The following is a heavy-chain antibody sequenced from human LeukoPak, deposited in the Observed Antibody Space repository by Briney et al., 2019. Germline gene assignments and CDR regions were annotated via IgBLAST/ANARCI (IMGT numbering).Heavy chain of an antibody. V-gene: IGHV3-30-3*01. CDR1: GFTFSSYA. J-gene: IGHJ4*02. Sequence: GGSLRLSCAASGFTFSSYAMHWVRQAPGKGLEWVAVISYDGSNKYYADSVKGRFTISRDNSKNTLYLQMNSLRAEDTAVYYCAKDAGDYIVVVPAATFDYWGQGTLVTVSS. CDR3: AKDAGDYIVVVPAATFDY. D-gene: IGHD2-2*01. CDR2: ISYDGSNK.